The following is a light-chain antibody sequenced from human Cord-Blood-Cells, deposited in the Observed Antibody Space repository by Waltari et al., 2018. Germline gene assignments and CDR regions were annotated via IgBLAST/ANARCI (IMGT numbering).Light chain of an antibody. Sequence: DIQMTQSPSSLSASVVDRAPITCRASQSISSYLNCYQQKPGKAPKLLIYAASSLQSGVPSRFSGSGSGTDFTLTISSLQPEDFATYYCQQSYSTPRTFGQGTKVEIK. CDR2: AAS. V-gene: IGKV1-39*01. J-gene: IGKJ1*01. CDR1: QSISSY. CDR3: QQSYSTPRT.